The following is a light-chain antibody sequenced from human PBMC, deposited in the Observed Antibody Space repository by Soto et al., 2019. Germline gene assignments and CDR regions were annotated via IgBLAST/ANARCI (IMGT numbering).Light chain of an antibody. CDR1: QSVRNY. CDR3: QQRSNWPPGYT. J-gene: IGKJ2*01. Sequence: EIVLTQSPATLSLSPVERATLSCRASQSVRNYLAWYQQKPGQAPRLLIYDASSRAIGIPARFSGSGSGTDFTLTISSLEPEDFAVYYCQQRSNWPPGYTFGQGTKLEI. CDR2: DAS. V-gene: IGKV3-11*01.